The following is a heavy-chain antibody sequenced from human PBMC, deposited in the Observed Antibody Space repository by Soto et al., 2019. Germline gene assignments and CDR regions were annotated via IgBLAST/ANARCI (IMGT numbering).Heavy chain of an antibody. CDR1: GFTFDDYG. CDR3: EKVSTTHTFGPLDP. J-gene: IGHJ5*02. Sequence: EVQLVESGGGLVQPGRSVRLSCAASGFTFDDYGMHWVRQAPGKGLVWVSGISWNSGSIGYADSVKGRFIISRANAKNSLYLQMNNLRPEYTAVYCCEKVSTTHTFGPLDPWGQGTLVTVSS. D-gene: IGHD1-1*01. CDR2: ISWNSGSI. V-gene: IGHV3-9*01.